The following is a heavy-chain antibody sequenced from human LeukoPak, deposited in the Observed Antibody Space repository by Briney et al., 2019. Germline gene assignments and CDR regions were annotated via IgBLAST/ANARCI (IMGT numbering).Heavy chain of an antibody. CDR1: GYTFTGYY. J-gene: IGHJ4*02. CDR3: ARDRSPAMGPQYYFDY. Sequence: GASVKVSCKASGYTFTGYYIHWVRQAPGQGLEWMGWINPNSGGTNYAQKFQGRVTMTRDTSISTAYMELSRLRSDDTAVYYCARDRSPAMGPQYYFDYWGQGTLVTVSS. D-gene: IGHD5-18*01. CDR2: INPNSGGT. V-gene: IGHV1-2*02.